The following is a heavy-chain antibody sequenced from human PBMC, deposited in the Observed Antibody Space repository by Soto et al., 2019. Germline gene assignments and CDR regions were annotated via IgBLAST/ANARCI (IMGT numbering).Heavy chain of an antibody. CDR2: IKSKTDGGTT. J-gene: IGHJ6*02. D-gene: IGHD3-22*01. CDR1: GFTFSNAW. Sequence: GGSLRLSCAASGFTFSNAWMNWVRQAPGKGLEWVGRIKSKTDGGTTDYAAPVKGRFTISRDDSKNTLYLQMNSLKTEDTAVYYCTTVSLGSSGYYYYYYYYGMDVWGQGTTVTVSS. V-gene: IGHV3-15*07. CDR3: TTVSLGSSGYYYYYYYYGMDV.